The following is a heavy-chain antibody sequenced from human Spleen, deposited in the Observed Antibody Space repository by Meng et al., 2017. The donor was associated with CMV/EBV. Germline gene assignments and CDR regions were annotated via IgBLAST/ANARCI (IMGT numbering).Heavy chain of an antibody. CDR1: GFNFSGYS. CDR3: ARSTSSQTDYWG. D-gene: IGHD6-6*01. CDR2: ISSSSRYI. V-gene: IGHV3-21*01. J-gene: IGHJ4*02. Sequence: CVASGFNFSGYSMNWVRQAPGKGLEWVSMISSSSRYIYYADSVKGRFTISRDNAKNTLYLQMNSLRADDTAVYYCARSTSSQTDYWGWGQGILVTVSS.